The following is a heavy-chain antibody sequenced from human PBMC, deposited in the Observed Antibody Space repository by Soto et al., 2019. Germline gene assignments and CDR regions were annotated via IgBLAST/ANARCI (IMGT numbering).Heavy chain of an antibody. D-gene: IGHD3-10*01. Sequence: SETLSLTCTVSGGSISSYYWSWMRQPPGKGLEWIGYIYYSGSTNYNPSLKSRVTISVDTSKNQFSLKLSSVTAADTAVYYCANSRGANFDYWGQGTLVTVSS. J-gene: IGHJ4*02. CDR1: GGSISSYY. V-gene: IGHV4-59*01. CDR2: IYYSGST. CDR3: ANSRGANFDY.